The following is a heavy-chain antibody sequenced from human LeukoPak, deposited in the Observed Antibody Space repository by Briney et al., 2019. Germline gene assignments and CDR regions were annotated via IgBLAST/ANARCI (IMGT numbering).Heavy chain of an antibody. D-gene: IGHD6-19*01. V-gene: IGHV3-23*01. J-gene: IGHJ3*02. CDR3: ATGIEVAGDAFDI. CDR1: GFTFSSYA. CDR2: ISGIGGST. Sequence: GGSLRLSCAPSGFTFSSYAMSWVRQAPGKGLERVSAISGIGGSTYYADSVKGRFTISRDNSKNTLYLQMNSLRAEDTAVYYCATGIEVAGDAFDIWGQGTMVTVSS.